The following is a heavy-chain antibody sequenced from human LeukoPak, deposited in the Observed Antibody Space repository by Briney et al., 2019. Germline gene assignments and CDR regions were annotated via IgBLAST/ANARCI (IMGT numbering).Heavy chain of an antibody. V-gene: IGHV3-23*01. Sequence: GGSLRLSCAASGFTFSSYAMSWVRQAPGKGLEWVSAISGSGGSTYYADSVKGRFTISRDNAKNSLYLQISSLRDEDTAFYYCAKDIDSAGYGAFEIWGQGTAVTVSS. CDR3: AKDIDSAGYGAFEI. J-gene: IGHJ3*02. CDR1: GFTFSSYA. D-gene: IGHD3-22*01. CDR2: ISGSGGST.